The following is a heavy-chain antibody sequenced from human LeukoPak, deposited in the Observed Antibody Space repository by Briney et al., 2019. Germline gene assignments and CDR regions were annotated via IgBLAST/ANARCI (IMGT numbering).Heavy chain of an antibody. CDR2: IRYDGSNK. J-gene: IGHJ3*02. CDR1: RFTFSDAW. V-gene: IGHV3-30*02. Sequence: PGGSLRLSCAASRFTFSDAWMSWVRQAPGKGLEWVAFIRYDGSNKYYADSVKGRFTISRDNSKNTLYLQMNSLRAEDTAVYYCATPYGGNSKAFDIWGQGTMVTVSS. CDR3: ATPYGGNSKAFDI. D-gene: IGHD4-23*01.